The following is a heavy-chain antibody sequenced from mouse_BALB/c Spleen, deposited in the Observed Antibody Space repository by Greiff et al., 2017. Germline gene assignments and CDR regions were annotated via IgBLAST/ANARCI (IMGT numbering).Heavy chain of an antibody. Sequence: EVQRVESGGDLVKPGGSLKLSCAASGFTFSSYGMSWVRQTPDKRLEWVATISSGGSYTYYPDSVKGKVTISRDNAKNTMYLKMSRLKSEDTAMYYCARGAYYWDYWGQGTTLTVSS. J-gene: IGHJ2*01. CDR1: GFTFSSYG. CDR3: ARGAYYWDY. V-gene: IGHV5-6*01. D-gene: IGHD1-1*01. CDR2: ISSGGSYT.